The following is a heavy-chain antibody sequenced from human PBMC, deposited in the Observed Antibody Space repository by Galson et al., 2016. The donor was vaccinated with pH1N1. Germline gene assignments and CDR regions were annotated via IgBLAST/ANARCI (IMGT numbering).Heavy chain of an antibody. V-gene: IGHV4-39*01. CDR1: GGSISISSYY. CDR2: IYYSEST. CDR3: ASPDYVDVDLKDWYFDL. D-gene: IGHD4-17*01. J-gene: IGHJ2*01. Sequence: SETLSLTCTVSGGSISISSYYWGWIRQPPGKGLEWIGSIYYSESTHYNPSLKSRVTISVDTSKNQLFLKLSPVTAADTAVYYCASPDYVDVDLKDWYFDLWGRGTLVTVSS.